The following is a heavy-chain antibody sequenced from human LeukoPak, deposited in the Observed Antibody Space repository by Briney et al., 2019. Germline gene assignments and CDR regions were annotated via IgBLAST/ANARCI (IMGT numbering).Heavy chain of an antibody. Sequence: GESLKISCKGSGYSFTSYWIGWVRQMPGKGLEWMGIIYPGDSDTRYSPSFQGQVTISADKSVSTAYLQWSSLKASDTAMYYCARRHLEMATNEDYFDYWGQGTLVTVSS. CDR1: GYSFTSYW. J-gene: IGHJ4*02. CDR3: ARRHLEMATNEDYFDY. D-gene: IGHD5-24*01. V-gene: IGHV5-51*01. CDR2: IYPGDSDT.